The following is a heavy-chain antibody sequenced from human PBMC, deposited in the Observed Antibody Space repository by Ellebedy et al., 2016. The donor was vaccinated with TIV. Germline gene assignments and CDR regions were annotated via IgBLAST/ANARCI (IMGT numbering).Heavy chain of an antibody. CDR1: GGSISSYY. V-gene: IGHV4-59*01. J-gene: IGHJ6*02. CDR3: ARVTTSSFSSYYYGMDV. D-gene: IGHD4-17*01. CDR2: IYYSGSP. Sequence: SETLSLTCTVSGGSISSYYWTWIRQPPGKGLEWIGYIYYSGSPMYNPSLKSRVTIPVDTSKNQFSLKPSSVTAADTAVYYCARVTTSSFSSYYYGMDVWGQGTTVTVSS.